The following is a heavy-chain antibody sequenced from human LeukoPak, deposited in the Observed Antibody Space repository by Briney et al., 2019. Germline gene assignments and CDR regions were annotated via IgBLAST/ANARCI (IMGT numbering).Heavy chain of an antibody. CDR3: ARRRQITYSSPYDFDM. V-gene: IGHV4-59*08. D-gene: IGHD2-15*01. CDR1: GGSMSHAY. CDR2: IYFTGVS. J-gene: IGHJ3*02. Sequence: SETLSLTCTVSGGSMSHAYWSWIRQPPGNGLEWLAYIYFTGVSKTNPSLKSRVTISVDPSKNQLSLRLTSVTAADMAMYYCARRRQITYSSPYDFDMWGQGTMVTVSS.